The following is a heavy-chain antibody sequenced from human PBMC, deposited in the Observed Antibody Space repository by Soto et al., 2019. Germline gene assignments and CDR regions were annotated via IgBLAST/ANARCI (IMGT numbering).Heavy chain of an antibody. CDR3: ARAPMVLTRSYFDA. Sequence: SETLSLTCTVSDGSISNFYWSWIRQPPGKGLEWIGYISSSGNTNYNPSLKSRVSISVDTSKNQFSLNLTSVTAADTGVYYCARAPMVLTRSYFDAWGQGTPVTVSS. D-gene: IGHD3-22*01. J-gene: IGHJ4*02. CDR2: ISSSGNT. CDR1: DGSISNFY. V-gene: IGHV4-59*01.